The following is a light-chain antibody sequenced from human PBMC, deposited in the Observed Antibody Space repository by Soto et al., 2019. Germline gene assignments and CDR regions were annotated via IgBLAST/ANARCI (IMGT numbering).Light chain of an antibody. CDR1: QSVDSTF. CDR2: ATS. V-gene: IGKV3-20*01. Sequence: EIVLTQSPGTLALSPGERATLSCRASQSVDSTFLAWYQQKPGQSPRLLLYATSSRGAGVPDRFSASGSGTDFTLTISRLEPEDSALYYCHQYGRLPRTFGQGTQLEGK. CDR3: HQYGRLPRT. J-gene: IGKJ1*01.